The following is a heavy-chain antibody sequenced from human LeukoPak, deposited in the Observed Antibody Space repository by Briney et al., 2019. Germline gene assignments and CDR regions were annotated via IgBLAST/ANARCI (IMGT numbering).Heavy chain of an antibody. CDR2: ISGSGGDT. CDR3: AKDRSCTNNICHRDFDY. CDR1: GFTFSNYA. V-gene: IGHV3-23*01. J-gene: IGHJ4*02. Sequence: QPGGSLRLSCAASGFTFSNYAMSWVRQAPGKGLEWVSGISGSGGDTYYADSVKGRFTISRDNSKNTLYLQMNSLRAEDTAVYYCAKDRSCTNNICHRDFDYWGQGTLVTVSS. D-gene: IGHD2-8*01.